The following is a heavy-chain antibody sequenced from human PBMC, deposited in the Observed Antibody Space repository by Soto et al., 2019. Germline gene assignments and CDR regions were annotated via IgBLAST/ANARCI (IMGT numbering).Heavy chain of an antibody. CDR1: RFTFSSYG. J-gene: IGHJ6*02. D-gene: IGHD5-18*01. CDR2: ISYDGSNK. V-gene: IGHV3-30*18. Sequence: QVQLVESGGGVVQPGRSLRLSCAASRFTFSSYGMHWVRQAPGKGLEWVAVISYDGSNKYYADSVKGRFTISRDNSKNTLYLRMNSLRAEDTAVYYCAKTLSGYNYGPSGSYYYGMDVWGQGTTVTVSS. CDR3: AKTLSGYNYGPSGSYYYGMDV.